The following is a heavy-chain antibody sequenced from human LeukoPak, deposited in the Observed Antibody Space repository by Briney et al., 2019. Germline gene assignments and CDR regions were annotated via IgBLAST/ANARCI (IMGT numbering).Heavy chain of an antibody. CDR1: GFTFSSYW. V-gene: IGHV3-7*01. J-gene: IGHJ4*02. CDR3: ARDRGLDYCSSTSCYVPDFDY. D-gene: IGHD2-2*01. Sequence: GGSLRLSCAASGFTFSSYWMSWVRQAPGKGLEWVANIKQDGSEKYYVDSVKGRFTISRDNAKNSLYLQMNSLRAEDTAVYYCARDRGLDYCSSTSCYVPDFDYWGQGTLVTVSS. CDR2: IKQDGSEK.